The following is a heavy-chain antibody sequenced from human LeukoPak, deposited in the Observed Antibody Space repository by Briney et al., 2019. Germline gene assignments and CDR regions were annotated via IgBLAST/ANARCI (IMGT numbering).Heavy chain of an antibody. CDR2: IKQDGSEK. V-gene: IGHV3-7*01. J-gene: IGHJ3*02. CDR3: VRDRYDVLTGYNDAFDI. CDR1: GFTFSSYA. D-gene: IGHD3-9*01. Sequence: GGSLRLSCAASGFTFSSYAMSWVRQAPGKGLEWMANIKQDGSEKYYVDSVKGRFTISRDNAKNSLYLQMNSLRAEDTAVYYCVRDRYDVLTGYNDAFDIWGRGTLVAVSS.